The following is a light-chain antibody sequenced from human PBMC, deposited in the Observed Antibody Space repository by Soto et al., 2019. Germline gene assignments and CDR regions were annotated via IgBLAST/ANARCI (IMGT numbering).Light chain of an antibody. V-gene: IGLV2-8*01. CDR2: EVS. J-gene: IGLJ1*01. CDR1: SSDVGGYNY. CDR3: SSYAGSNNYV. Sequence: QSVLTQPPSASGSPGQSVTISCTGTSSDVGGYNYVYWYQQHPGKAPKLMIYEVSKRPSGVPDRFSGSKSGNTASLTVSGLQAEDEADYYCSSYAGSNNYVFGSGTKV.